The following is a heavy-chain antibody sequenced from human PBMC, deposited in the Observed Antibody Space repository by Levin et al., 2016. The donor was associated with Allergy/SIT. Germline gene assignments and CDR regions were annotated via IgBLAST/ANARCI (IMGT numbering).Heavy chain of an antibody. Sequence: WVRQAPGQGLEWMGWMNPNSGNTGYAQKFQGRVTMTRNTSISTAYMELSSLRSEDTAVYYCARGMAEDWFDPWGQGTLVTVSS. CDR2: MNPNSGNT. J-gene: IGHJ5*02. D-gene: IGHD5-24*01. CDR3: ARGMAEDWFDP. V-gene: IGHV1-8*01.